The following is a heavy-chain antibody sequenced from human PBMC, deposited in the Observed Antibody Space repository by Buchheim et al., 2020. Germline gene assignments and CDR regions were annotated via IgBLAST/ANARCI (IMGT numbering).Heavy chain of an antibody. Sequence: QLRESGPGLVRPSETLTLTCSVSGGSISTDDSSWAWIRQAPGKGLEWIGNIYYSGAPNPNPTLQGRFSLSIDRSTGRVFLRVTSVTAADTAVYFCARDRLGVRRGFDPWGQGTL. V-gene: IGHV4-39*07. CDR3: ARDRLGVRRGFDP. CDR2: IYYSGAP. CDR1: GGSISTDDSS. J-gene: IGHJ5*02. D-gene: IGHD3-10*01.